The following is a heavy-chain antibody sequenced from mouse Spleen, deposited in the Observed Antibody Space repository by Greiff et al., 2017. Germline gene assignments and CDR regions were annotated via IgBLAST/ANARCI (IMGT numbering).Heavy chain of an antibody. CDR1: GYTFTDYE. J-gene: IGHJ3*01. CDR2: IDPETGGT. Sequence: QVQLQQSGAELVRPGASVTLSCKASGYTFTDYEMHWVKQTPVHGLEWIGAIDPETGGTAYNQTFKGKAILTADKSSSTAYMELRSLTSEDSAVYYCTRGGGNSFAYWGQGTLVTVSA. D-gene: IGHD2-1*01. V-gene: IGHV1-15*01. CDR3: TRGGGNSFAY.